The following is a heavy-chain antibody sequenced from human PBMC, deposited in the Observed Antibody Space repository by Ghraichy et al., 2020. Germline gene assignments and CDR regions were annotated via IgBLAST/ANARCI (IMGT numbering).Heavy chain of an antibody. V-gene: IGHV4-34*01. Sequence: SETLSLTCAVYNGSFNGYYWSWIRQPPGMGLEWIGEIDHSGDTYYNPSLRSRVTLSADTSKSQFSLKVTSLTAADTAVYYCARVKWRGDPFPYYGLDIWGQGTAVTVSS. CDR2: IDHSGDT. CDR1: NGSFNGYY. CDR3: ARVKWRGDPFPYYGLDI. D-gene: IGHD3-16*01. J-gene: IGHJ6*02.